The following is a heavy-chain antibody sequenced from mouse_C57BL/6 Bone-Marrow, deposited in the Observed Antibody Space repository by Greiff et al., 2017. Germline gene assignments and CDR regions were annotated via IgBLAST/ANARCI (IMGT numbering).Heavy chain of an antibody. V-gene: IGHV1-63*01. Sequence: QVQLKQSGAELVRPGTSVKMSCKASGYTFTNYWIGWAKQRPGHGLEWIGDIYPGGGYTNYNEKFKGKATLTADKSSSTAYMQFSSLTSEDSAIYYCARKVRRYYAMDYWGQGTSVTVSS. J-gene: IGHJ4*01. CDR3: ARKVRRYYAMDY. D-gene: IGHD2-14*01. CDR1: GYTFTNYW. CDR2: IYPGGGYT.